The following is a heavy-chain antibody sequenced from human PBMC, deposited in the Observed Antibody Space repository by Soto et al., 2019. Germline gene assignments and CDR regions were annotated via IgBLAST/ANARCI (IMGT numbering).Heavy chain of an antibody. Sequence: LSLTCIVSGDSVTFGHYYWSWIRQPPGEGLVWIGHIFFTGATHYSPSLKSRVTMSVDSSNSQFSLNLTSVTAADSAIYFCAGARSDSAGSSLGRRVDVCGHGTTVTVSS. D-gene: IGHD3-10*01. CDR3: AGARSDSAGSSLGRRVDV. J-gene: IGHJ6*02. CDR2: IFFTGAT. V-gene: IGHV4-61*01. CDR1: GDSVTFGHYY.